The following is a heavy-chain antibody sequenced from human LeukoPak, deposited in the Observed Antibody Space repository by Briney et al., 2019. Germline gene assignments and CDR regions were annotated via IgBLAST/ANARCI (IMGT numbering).Heavy chain of an antibody. D-gene: IGHD3-10*01. Sequence: SETLSLTCAVYGGSFSGYYWSWIRQPPGKGLEWIGEINHSGSTNYNPSLKSRVTISVDTSKNQFSLKLSSVTAADTAVYYCARLRRIYYGSGSYRRDSAPNWFDPWGQGTLVTVSS. CDR2: INHSGST. CDR1: GGSFSGYY. V-gene: IGHV4-34*01. CDR3: ARLRRIYYGSGSYRRDSAPNWFDP. J-gene: IGHJ5*02.